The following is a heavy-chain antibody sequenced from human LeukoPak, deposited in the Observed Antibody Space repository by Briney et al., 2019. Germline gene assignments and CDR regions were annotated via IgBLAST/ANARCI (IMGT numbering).Heavy chain of an antibody. CDR3: ARVRSGGSCYRSFDY. CDR2: IKEDGSEK. J-gene: IGHJ4*02. D-gene: IGHD2-15*01. Sequence: GSLRLSCEDSGFTFSSYWMSWVRRAPAKGLEWVASIKEDGSEKYYVDSVKGRFTISRDNAKNSLYLQMNSLRAEDTALYYCARVRSGGSCYRSFDYWGQGTLVTVSS. V-gene: IGHV3-7*03. CDR1: GFTFSSYW.